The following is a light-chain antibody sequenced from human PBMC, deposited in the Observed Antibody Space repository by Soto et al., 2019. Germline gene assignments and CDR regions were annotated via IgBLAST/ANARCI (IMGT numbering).Light chain of an antibody. Sequence: EIVMTQSPATLSVSPGERATLSCRASQSVSSNLAWYQQKPGQAPRLLIYGASTRATGIPARFSGSGSGTESTLTISSLQSEDVAVYYCQQYNNWTLTFGGGTKVEIK. V-gene: IGKV3D-15*01. CDR1: QSVSSN. CDR3: QQYNNWTLT. J-gene: IGKJ4*01. CDR2: GAS.